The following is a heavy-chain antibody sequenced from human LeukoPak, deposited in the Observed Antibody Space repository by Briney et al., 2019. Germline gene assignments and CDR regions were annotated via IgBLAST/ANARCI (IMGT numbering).Heavy chain of an antibody. CDR2: IRNKSDGGTA. Sequence: GGSLRLSCAASGFTFSNAWMAWVRQAPGKGLVFVGRIRNKSDGGTADSADPLKGRFTISRDDSTNTLYLQMNSLETEDTAVYYWTTWGGSFSRYWGQGTLVTVSS. J-gene: IGHJ4*02. V-gene: IGHV3-15*01. CDR3: TTWGGSFSRY. CDR1: GFTFSNAW. D-gene: IGHD1-26*01.